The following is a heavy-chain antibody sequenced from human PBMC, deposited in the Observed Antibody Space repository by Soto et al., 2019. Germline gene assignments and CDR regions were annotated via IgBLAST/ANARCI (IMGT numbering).Heavy chain of an antibody. Sequence: GSLRLSCAASGFTFSSYAMRWVRQPPWKGLEWVSAISGSGGSTYYADSVKGRFTISRDNSKNTLYLQMNSLRAEDTAVYYCAKGRVTIFGVATYWFDTWGQGT. CDR3: AKGRVTIFGVATYWFDT. CDR2: ISGSGGST. J-gene: IGHJ5*02. V-gene: IGHV3-23*01. CDR1: GFTFSSYA. D-gene: IGHD3-3*01.